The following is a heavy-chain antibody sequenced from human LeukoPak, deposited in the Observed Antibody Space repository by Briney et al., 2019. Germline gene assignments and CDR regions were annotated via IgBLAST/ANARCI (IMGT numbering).Heavy chain of an antibody. D-gene: IGHD5-12*01. Sequence: GGSLRLSCAASGFTFSSYWMNWVRQAPGKGLEWVSGVSGTGSNTYYLDSVKGRFTISRDNSKNTVYLQMNSLRAEDSALYYCAKWNGYADYWGRGTLVTVSS. CDR3: AKWNGYADY. J-gene: IGHJ4*02. V-gene: IGHV3-23*01. CDR1: GFTFSSYW. CDR2: VSGTGSNT.